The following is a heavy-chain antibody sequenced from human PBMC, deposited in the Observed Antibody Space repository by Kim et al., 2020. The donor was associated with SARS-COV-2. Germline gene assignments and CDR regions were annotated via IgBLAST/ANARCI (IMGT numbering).Heavy chain of an antibody. CDR2: INPNSGGT. CDR1: GYTFTGYY. J-gene: IGHJ4*02. CDR3: ARDLSPGGLGPTLGY. Sequence: ASVKVSCKASGYTFTGYYMHWVRQAPGQGLEWMGRINPNSGGTNYAQKFQGRVTMTRDTSISTAYMELSRLRSDDTAVYYCARDLSPGGLGPTLGYWGQGTLVTVSS. D-gene: IGHD2-15*01. V-gene: IGHV1-2*06.